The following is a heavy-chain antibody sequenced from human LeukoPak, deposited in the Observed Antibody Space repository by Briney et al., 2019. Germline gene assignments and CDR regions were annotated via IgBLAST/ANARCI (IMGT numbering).Heavy chain of an antibody. D-gene: IGHD3-10*01. CDR2: ISDGGSDT. Sequence: PGGSLRLSCAASGFTFSSYSMNWVRQAPGKGLAWVSTISDGGSDTHYADSVKGRFTISRDDANNSLSLQMNSLRDEDTAVYYCVLGSPFDYWGQGTLVTVSS. CDR1: GFTFSSYS. J-gene: IGHJ4*02. CDR3: VLGSPFDY. V-gene: IGHV3-21*01.